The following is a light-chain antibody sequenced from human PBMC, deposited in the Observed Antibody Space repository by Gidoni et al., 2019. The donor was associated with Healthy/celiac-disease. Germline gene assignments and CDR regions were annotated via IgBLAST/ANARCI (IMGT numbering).Light chain of an antibody. Sequence: EIVLTQSPATLSLSPGERATLSCRARQSVSSYLAWYQQKPGQAPRLLIYDASNRATGIPARFSGSGSGTDFTLTISSLVPEDFAVYYCQQRSNWPPSVTFGQGTKLEIK. V-gene: IGKV3-11*01. J-gene: IGKJ2*01. CDR1: QSVSSY. CDR2: DAS. CDR3: QQRSNWPPSVT.